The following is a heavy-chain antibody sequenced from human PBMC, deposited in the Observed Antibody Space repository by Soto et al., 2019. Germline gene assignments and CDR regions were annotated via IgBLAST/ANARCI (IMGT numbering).Heavy chain of an antibody. CDR2: ISAYNTRT. Sequence: QVPLVQSGAEVKKPGASVKVSCKASGYTFTSYGISWVRQAPGKGLEWMGWISAYNTRTNYAQKLQGRVTMTTDTSTSAAYMELRSLRSDDTAVYYCARMVGGYYYYYRDVWGKGTTVTVSS. D-gene: IGHD2-15*01. CDR3: ARMVGGYYYYYRDV. CDR1: GYTFTSYG. V-gene: IGHV1-18*01. J-gene: IGHJ6*03.